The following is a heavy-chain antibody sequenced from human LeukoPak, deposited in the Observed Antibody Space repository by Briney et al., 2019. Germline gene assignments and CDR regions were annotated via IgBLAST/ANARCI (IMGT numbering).Heavy chain of an antibody. Sequence: GGSLRPSCVASGFTFNTYGMAWVRQAPGKGLDWVSDTGARGDTTHYADSVKGRFTISRDNSKKTLYLQMNNLRGEDTAIYYCATALSMSVFWGQGTLVTVSS. CDR1: GFTFNTYG. D-gene: IGHD2-8*01. CDR3: ATALSMSVF. CDR2: TGARGDTT. V-gene: IGHV3-23*01. J-gene: IGHJ4*02.